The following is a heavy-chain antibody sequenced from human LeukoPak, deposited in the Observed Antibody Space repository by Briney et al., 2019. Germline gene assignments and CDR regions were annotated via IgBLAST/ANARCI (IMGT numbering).Heavy chain of an antibody. CDR2: IYYSGST. J-gene: IGHJ6*03. CDR3: ARKVSGYYYYMDV. CDR1: GGSISSYY. Sequence: SETLSLTCTVSGGSISSYYWSWLRQPPGKGLEWIGYIYYSGSTNYNPSLKSRVTISVDTSKNQFSLKLSSVTAADTAVYYCARKVSGYYYYMDVWGKGTTVTVSS. V-gene: IGHV4-59*01.